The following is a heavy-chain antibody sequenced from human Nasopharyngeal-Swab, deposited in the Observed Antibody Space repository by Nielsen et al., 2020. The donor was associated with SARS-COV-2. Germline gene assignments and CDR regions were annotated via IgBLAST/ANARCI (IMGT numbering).Heavy chain of an antibody. CDR1: GGSISSYY. D-gene: IGHD3-3*01. CDR2: IYYSGST. J-gene: IGHJ5*02. CDR3: ARDARGYYDFWSGFFDNWFDP. Sequence: SETLSLTCTVSGGSISSYYWNWIRQPPGKGLEWIGYIYYSGSTNYNPSLKSRVTISVDTSKNQFSLKLRFVTAADTAVYYCARDARGYYDFWSGFFDNWFDPWGQGTLVTVSS. V-gene: IGHV4-59*12.